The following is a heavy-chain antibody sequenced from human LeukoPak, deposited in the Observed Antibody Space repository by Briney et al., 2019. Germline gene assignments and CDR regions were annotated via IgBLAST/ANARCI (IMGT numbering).Heavy chain of an antibody. CDR2: IIPIFGTA. CDR1: GGTFSSYA. V-gene: IGHV1-69*06. D-gene: IGHD5-18*01. Sequence: SVKVSCKASGGTFSSYAISWVRQAPGQGLEWMGGIIPIFGTANYAQKFQGRVTITADKSTSTAYMELSSLRSEDTAVYYCARGLLSGYSYGYGYWGQGTLVTVSS. CDR3: ARGLLSGYSYGYGY. J-gene: IGHJ4*02.